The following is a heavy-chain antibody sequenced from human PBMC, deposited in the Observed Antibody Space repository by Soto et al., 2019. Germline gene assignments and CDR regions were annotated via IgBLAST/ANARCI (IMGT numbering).Heavy chain of an antibody. CDR1: GMPPTTRRMC. CDR3: ARTPLYGDYEKFAP. J-gene: IGHJ5*02. Sequence: RHTQTCSISGMPPTTRRMCVSWIRQPPGKALEWLARIDWEDDKYYSPSLKTRLTISKDTSKNQVVLTMTNMDPVDTATYYCARTPLYGDYEKFAPWGQGTLVTVSS. D-gene: IGHD4-17*01. V-gene: IGHV2-70*11. CDR2: IDWEDDK.